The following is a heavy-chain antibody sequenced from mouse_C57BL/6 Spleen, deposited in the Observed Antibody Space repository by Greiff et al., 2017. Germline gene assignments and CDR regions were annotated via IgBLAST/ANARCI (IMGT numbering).Heavy chain of an antibody. D-gene: IGHD3-1*01. V-gene: IGHV1-82*01. J-gene: IGHJ2*01. CDR1: GYAFSSSW. CDR3: ASLGLADLYFGY. Sequence: VQLKQSGPELVKPGASVKISCKASGYAFSSSWMNWVKQRPGKGLEWIGRIYPGDGDTNYNGKFKGKATLTADKSSSTAYMQLSSLTAEDSAVYFCASLGLADLYFGYGGQGTTLTVSS. CDR2: IYPGDGDT.